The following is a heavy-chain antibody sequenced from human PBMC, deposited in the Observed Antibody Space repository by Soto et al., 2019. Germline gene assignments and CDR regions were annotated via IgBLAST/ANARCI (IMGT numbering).Heavy chain of an antibody. CDR2: IYSGGIT. Sequence: PGGSLRLSCAASEFTVSSNYMSWVRQAPGKGLEWVSVIYSGGITNYADSVKGRFTISRDNSKNTLYLQMNSLRAEDTAVYYCARAIYDSSGYYYDAFDIWGQGTMVTVSS. J-gene: IGHJ3*02. CDR1: EFTVSSNY. D-gene: IGHD3-22*01. V-gene: IGHV3-53*01. CDR3: ARAIYDSSGYYYDAFDI.